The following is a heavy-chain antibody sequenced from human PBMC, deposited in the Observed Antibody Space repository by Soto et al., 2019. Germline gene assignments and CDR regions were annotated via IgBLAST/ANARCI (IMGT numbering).Heavy chain of an antibody. CDR2: INHSGST. D-gene: IGHD3-10*01. J-gene: IGHJ4*02. CDR3: ARGGYYGSGSFFY. Sequence: QVQLQQWGAGLLKPSETLSLTCAVYGGSFSGYYWSWIRQPPGKGLEWIGEINHSGSTNYNPSLKSRVTISVDTSKNQFSLKLSSVTAADTAVYYCARGGYYGSGSFFYWGQGTLVTAAS. V-gene: IGHV4-34*01. CDR1: GGSFSGYY.